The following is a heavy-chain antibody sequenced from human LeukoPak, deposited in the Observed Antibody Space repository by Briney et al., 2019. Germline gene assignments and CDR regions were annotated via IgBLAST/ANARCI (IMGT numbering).Heavy chain of an antibody. CDR3: AKAPATGEGYYFYYMDV. V-gene: IGHV3-23*01. CDR2: INGRAATT. J-gene: IGHJ6*03. CDR1: GFTFSSYE. Sequence: GGSLRLSCAASGFTFSSYEMSWVRQAPGKGLEWVASINGRAATTYYADSVKGRFTISRDNSKNTLYLQMNSLGADDTAVYYCAKAPATGEGYYFYYMDVWGKGTTVTVSS. D-gene: IGHD7-27*01.